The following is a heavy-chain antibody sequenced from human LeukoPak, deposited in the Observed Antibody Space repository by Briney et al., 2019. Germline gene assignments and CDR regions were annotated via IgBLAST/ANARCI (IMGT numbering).Heavy chain of an antibody. CDR1: APSLSSYY. V-gene: IGHV4-59*08. CDR3: ARHVAPDMDYFDY. J-gene: IGHJ4*02. Sequence: SQSRSLTCTVYAPSLSSYYSTCVRQPPGNRPEWLAYVRYTGTPNYNPSLKSRVTISVDTSKNQFSLTLTSVTAADTAVYYCARHVAPDMDYFDYWGPGTLVTVSP. D-gene: IGHD2-15*01. CDR2: VRYTGTP.